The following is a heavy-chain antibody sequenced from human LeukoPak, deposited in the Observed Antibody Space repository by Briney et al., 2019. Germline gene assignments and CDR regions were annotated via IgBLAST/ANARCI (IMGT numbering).Heavy chain of an antibody. Sequence: SGTLSLTCAVSGGSISSSNWWSWVRQPPGKGLEWIGEIYHSGSTNYNPSLKSRVTISVDKSKNQFSLKLSSVTAADTAVYYCARVRIAAAGTGDYFDYWGQGTLVTVSS. CDR1: GGSISSSNW. V-gene: IGHV4-4*02. D-gene: IGHD6-13*01. J-gene: IGHJ4*02. CDR2: IYHSGST. CDR3: ARVRIAAAGTGDYFDY.